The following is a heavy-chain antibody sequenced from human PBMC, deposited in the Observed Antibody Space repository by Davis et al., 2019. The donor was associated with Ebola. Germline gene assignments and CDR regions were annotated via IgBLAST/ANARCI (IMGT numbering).Heavy chain of an antibody. V-gene: IGHV4-59*11. D-gene: IGHD3-16*01. Sequence: PSETLSLTCTVSGVSISTHYWNWIRQPPGKGLEWIGSVYYSGYTNYSPSLKSRVTISIDTPQNKFSLRLRSVTAADTAVYYCAERGGSVWGQGTLVTVSS. CDR2: VYYSGYT. CDR3: AERGGSV. CDR1: GVSISTHY. J-gene: IGHJ4*02.